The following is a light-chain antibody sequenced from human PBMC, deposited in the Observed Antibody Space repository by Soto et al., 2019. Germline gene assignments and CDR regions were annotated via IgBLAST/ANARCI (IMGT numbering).Light chain of an antibody. Sequence: DIQMTHSPSTLSASVGDRVIITCRASQSISRRLACYQQKPGKAPRLLIYDVSTLESGVPSRFSGSGSGTEFTLTISGLQPDDFATYYCQQYNSYSWTFGQGTKVDIK. J-gene: IGKJ1*01. CDR2: DVS. CDR3: QQYNSYSWT. V-gene: IGKV1-5*01. CDR1: QSISRR.